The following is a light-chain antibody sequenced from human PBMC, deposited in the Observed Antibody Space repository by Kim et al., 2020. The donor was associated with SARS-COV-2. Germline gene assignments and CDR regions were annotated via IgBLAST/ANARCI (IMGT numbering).Light chain of an antibody. CDR3: QQYNNWPPIT. V-gene: IGKV3-15*01. CDR1: QSVNNN. J-gene: IGKJ5*01. CDR2: GAS. Sequence: SPGESAALPCRASQSVNNNLAWYQQKPGQAPRLIIYGASTRATGIPARFSGSGSGTEFTLTITSLQSDDFAVYYCQQYNNWPPITFGQGTRLEIK.